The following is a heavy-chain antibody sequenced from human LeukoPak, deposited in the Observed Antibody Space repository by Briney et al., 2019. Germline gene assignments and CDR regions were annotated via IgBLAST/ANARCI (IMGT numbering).Heavy chain of an antibody. V-gene: IGHV4-59*01. CDR1: GRFISSYY. J-gene: IGHJ5*02. Sequence: NRSETLSLTCTVSGRFISSYYWLWIRQPPGKGLEWIGYIYYSGSTNYDPSLKSRVTISVDTSKNQCSLKLRSVTAADTAACYSAREGRASRRGWFDPSGQGTPWTVSS. CDR2: IYYSGST. D-gene: IGHD5-24*01. CDR3: AREGRASRRGWFDP.